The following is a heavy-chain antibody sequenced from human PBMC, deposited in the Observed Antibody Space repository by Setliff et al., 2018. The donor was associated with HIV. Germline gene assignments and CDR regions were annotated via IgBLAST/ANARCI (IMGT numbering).Heavy chain of an antibody. D-gene: IGHD3-10*01. Sequence: SETLSLTCSVYGGSFSGYYWSWIRQPPGKGLEWIGEINHSGSTNHNPSLKSRVTISVDTSKNQFSLKLSSVTAADTAVYYCARGQGLLLWFGELPRDNWFDPWGQGTLVTVSS. V-gene: IGHV4-34*01. J-gene: IGHJ5*02. CDR2: INHSGST. CDR3: ARGQGLLLWFGELPRDNWFDP. CDR1: GGSFSGYY.